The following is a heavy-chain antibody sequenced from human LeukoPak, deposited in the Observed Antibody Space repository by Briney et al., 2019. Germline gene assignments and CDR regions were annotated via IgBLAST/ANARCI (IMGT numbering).Heavy chain of an antibody. CDR2: IIPIFDTA. CDR3: ARGGTGSRAFDI. Sequence: GASVKVSCKASGGTFSSYAISWVRQAPGQGLEWMGGIIPIFDTANYAQKFQGRVTITTDESTSTAYMELSSLRSEDTAVYYCARGGTGSRAFDIWGQGTMVTVSS. D-gene: IGHD1-1*01. J-gene: IGHJ3*02. V-gene: IGHV1-69*05. CDR1: GGTFSSYA.